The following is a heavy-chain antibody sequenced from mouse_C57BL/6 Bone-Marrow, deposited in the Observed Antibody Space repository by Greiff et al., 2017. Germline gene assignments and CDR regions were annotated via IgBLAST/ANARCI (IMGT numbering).Heavy chain of an antibody. CDR1: GFTFSDYY. D-gene: IGHD2-3*01. CDR3: ARVSMMVTSYYFDY. J-gene: IGHJ2*01. Sequence: EVMLVESEGGLVQPGSSMKLSCTASGFTFSDYYMAWVRQVPEKGLEWVAKINYDGSSTSYLDSLKSRFIFSRDNAKNILYLQMSSLKSEDTATYYCARVSMMVTSYYFDYWGQGTTLTVSS. V-gene: IGHV5-16*01. CDR2: INYDGSST.